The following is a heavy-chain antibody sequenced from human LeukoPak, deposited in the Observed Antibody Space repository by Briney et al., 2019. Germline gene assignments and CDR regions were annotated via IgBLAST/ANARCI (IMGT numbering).Heavy chain of an antibody. J-gene: IGHJ3*02. CDR3: ARPPPFDI. CDR2: IYYSGST. Sequence: PSETLSLTCTVSGGSISSRSYYWGWIRQPPGKGLEWIGSIYYSGSTYYNPSLKSRVTISVDTSKNQFSLKLSSVTAADTAVYYCARPPPFDIWGQGTMVTVSS. CDR1: GGSISSRSYY. V-gene: IGHV4-39*01.